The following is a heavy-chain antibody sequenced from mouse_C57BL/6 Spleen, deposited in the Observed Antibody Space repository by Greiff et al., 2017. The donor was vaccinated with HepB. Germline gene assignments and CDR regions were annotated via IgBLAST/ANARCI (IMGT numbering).Heavy chain of an antibody. J-gene: IGHJ2*01. CDR2: IDPSDSET. CDR3: ARTWSYYFDY. V-gene: IGHV1-52*01. CDR1: GYTFTSYW. D-gene: IGHD1-1*02. Sequence: QVQLQQPGAELVRPGSSVKLSCKASGYTFTSYWMHWVKQRPIQGLEWIGNIDPSDSETHYNQKFKDKATLTVDKSSSTAYMQLSSLTAEDSAVYYCARTWSYYFDYWGQGTTLTVSS.